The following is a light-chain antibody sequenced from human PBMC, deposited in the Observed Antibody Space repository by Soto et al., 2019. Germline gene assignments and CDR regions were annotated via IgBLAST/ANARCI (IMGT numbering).Light chain of an antibody. Sequence: EIVLTQSPGTLSLSPGERATLSCRASQSVSSSYLACYQQKPGQPPNFLIYVVSRRATGIPDRFSGSGSGTDFTLTISRLEPEDFAVYYCQQYDSSQWTFGQGTKVEIK. CDR2: VVS. CDR1: QSVSSSY. CDR3: QQYDSSQWT. V-gene: IGKV3-20*01. J-gene: IGKJ1*01.